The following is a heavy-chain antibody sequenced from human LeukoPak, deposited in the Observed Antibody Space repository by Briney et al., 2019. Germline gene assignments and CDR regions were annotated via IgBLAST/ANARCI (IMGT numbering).Heavy chain of an antibody. CDR3: ARVNWNAFDY. V-gene: IGHV4-61*02. D-gene: IGHD1-1*01. CDR2: IYTSGST. CDR1: GGSLSSGSYY. J-gene: IGHJ4*02. Sequence: SQTLSLTCTVSGGSLSSGSYYWSWLRQPAGTGLDGIGRIYTSGSTNYNPSLKSRVTISGDTSKNQCSLKLSSVTAADTAVYYCARVNWNAFDYRGQGTLVTVSS.